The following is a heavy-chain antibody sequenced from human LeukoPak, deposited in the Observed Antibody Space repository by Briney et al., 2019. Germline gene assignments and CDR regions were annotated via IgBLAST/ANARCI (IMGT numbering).Heavy chain of an antibody. Sequence: AGGSLRLSCAVSGFNFDDYGMHWVRQAPGKGLEWVSGISWNSNREGYADSVKGRFTISRDNAKNSLYLQMNSLRVEDTAFYYCVKDSRPGGNSWYDSWGQGTLVTVSS. CDR3: VKDSRPGGNSWYDS. CDR2: ISWNSNRE. D-gene: IGHD4-23*01. V-gene: IGHV3-9*01. J-gene: IGHJ5*01. CDR1: GFNFDDYG.